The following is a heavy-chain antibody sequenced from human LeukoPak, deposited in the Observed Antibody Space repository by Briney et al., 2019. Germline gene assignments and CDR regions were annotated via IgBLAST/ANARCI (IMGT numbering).Heavy chain of an antibody. Sequence: ASVKVSCKASGYTFTSYYMHWVRQAPGQGLEWMGIINPSGGSTSYAQKFQGRVTMTRDMSTSTVYMELSSLRSEDTAVYYCAREPLRLGELSLMYYFDYWGQGTLVTVSS. CDR2: INPSGGST. J-gene: IGHJ4*02. D-gene: IGHD3-16*02. V-gene: IGHV1-46*01. CDR1: GYTFTSYY. CDR3: AREPLRLGELSLMYYFDY.